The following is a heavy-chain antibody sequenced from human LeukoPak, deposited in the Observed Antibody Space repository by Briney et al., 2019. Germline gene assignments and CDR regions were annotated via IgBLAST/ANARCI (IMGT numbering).Heavy chain of an antibody. J-gene: IGHJ4*02. V-gene: IGHV4-34*01. CDR2: INHSGST. Sequence: SETLSLTCAVYGGSFSGYYWSWIRQPPGKGLEWIGEINHSGSTNYNPSLKSRVTISVDTSKNQFSLKLSSVTAADTAVYYCARERDYGGYFDYWGQGTLVTVSS. D-gene: IGHD4-17*01. CDR1: GGSFSGYY. CDR3: ARERDYGGYFDY.